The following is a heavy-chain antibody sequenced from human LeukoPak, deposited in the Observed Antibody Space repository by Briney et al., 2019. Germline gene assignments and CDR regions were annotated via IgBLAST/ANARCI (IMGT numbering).Heavy chain of an antibody. V-gene: IGHV3-23*01. CDR3: AKGSGWHGNLFDY. CDR2: ISGSGSST. D-gene: IGHD6-19*01. J-gene: IGHJ4*02. CDR1: GFTFSSYA. Sequence: GGSLRLSCVASGFTFSSYAVTWVRQAPGKGLEWVSVISGSGSSTKYADSVKGRFTISRDNSKNTLHLQMNSLRVEDTAIYYCAKGSGWHGNLFDYWGQGILVTVSS.